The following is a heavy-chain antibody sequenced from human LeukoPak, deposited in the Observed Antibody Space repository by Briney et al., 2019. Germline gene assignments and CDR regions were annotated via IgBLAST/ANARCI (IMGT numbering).Heavy chain of an antibody. CDR1: GDSIKTHH. CDR2: VSYSGST. J-gene: IGHJ5*02. D-gene: IGHD3-22*01. V-gene: IGHV4-59*08. Sequence: PSETLSLTCSVSGDSIKTHHWSWIRQPPGKGLEWIGYVSYSGSTNYNPSLKSRVTISADTSKNQFSLKLSSVTAADTAVYYCARPYYYDSRIDPWGQGTLVTVSS. CDR3: ARPYYYDSRIDP.